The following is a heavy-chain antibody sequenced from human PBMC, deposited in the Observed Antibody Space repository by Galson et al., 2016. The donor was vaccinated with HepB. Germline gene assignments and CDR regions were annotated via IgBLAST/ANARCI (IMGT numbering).Heavy chain of an antibody. V-gene: IGHV3-7*01. CDR1: GFTFSSFW. J-gene: IGHJ6*04. CDR3: ARDHLPYNSPGDNYYGMDV. Sequence: SLRLSCAASGFTFSSFWMSWVRQAPGKGLEWVANIKQDGSDKYYVDSVKGRFTISRDNAKNSLYLQMNSLRAEDTAVYYCARDHLPYNSPGDNYYGMDVWGKGTTVTVSS. CDR2: IKQDGSDK. D-gene: IGHD6-19*01.